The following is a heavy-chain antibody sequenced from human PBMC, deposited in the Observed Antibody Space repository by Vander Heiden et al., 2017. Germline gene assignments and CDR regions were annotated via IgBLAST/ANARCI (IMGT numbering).Heavy chain of an antibody. V-gene: IGHV4-59*11. CDR1: GGTISGRY. J-gene: IGHJ5*02. CDR2: IYNSGST. CDR3: ATGDRGWLDP. Sequence: QAQLQESGPGLVRPSETPPLPCSTFGGTISGRYWNWIRQPRGKGLEWIGDIYNSGSTNYNPSLKSRVTISVDTSQKQVSLKLTSVTAADTAVYYCATGDRGWLDPWGQGTLVTVSS.